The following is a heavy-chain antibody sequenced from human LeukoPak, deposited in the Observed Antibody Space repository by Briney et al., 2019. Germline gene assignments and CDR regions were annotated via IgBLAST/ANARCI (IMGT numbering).Heavy chain of an antibody. CDR1: GDSMTSHW. D-gene: IGHD2-21*02. J-gene: IGHJ4*02. CDR2: IFHSGST. V-gene: IGHV4-4*02. Sequence: PSETLSLTCVVSGDSMTSHWWSWVRQSPGKGLEWIGEIFHSGSTTYNPSLKSRVTISVDTSKNQFSLKLSSVTAADTAVYYCARLDDCGGDCYPFDYWGQGTLVTVSS. CDR3: ARLDDCGGDCYPFDY.